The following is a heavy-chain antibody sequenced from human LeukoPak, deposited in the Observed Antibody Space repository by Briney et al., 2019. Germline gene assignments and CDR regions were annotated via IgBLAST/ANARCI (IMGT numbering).Heavy chain of an antibody. J-gene: IGHJ4*02. Sequence: ASVKVSCKASGYTFTSYAMHWVRQAPGQRLEWMGWINAGNGNTKYSQEFQGRVTITRDTSASTAYMELSSLRSEDMAVYYCARGGDDYDILTGLYYFDYWGQGTLVTVSS. CDR1: GYTFTSYA. CDR2: INAGNGNT. D-gene: IGHD3-9*01. V-gene: IGHV1-3*03. CDR3: ARGGDDYDILTGLYYFDY.